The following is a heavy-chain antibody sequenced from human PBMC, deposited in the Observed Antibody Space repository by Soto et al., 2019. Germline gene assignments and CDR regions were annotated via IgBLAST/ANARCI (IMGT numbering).Heavy chain of an antibody. Sequence: QVQLVQSGAEVKKPGSSVKVSCKASGGTFSSYAISWVRQAPGQGLEWMGGIIPIFGTANYAQKFQGRVTITADESTSTAYMELSSLGSEDTAVYYCASTYYDYVWGSYRHPRFDYSGQGTLVTVSS. V-gene: IGHV1-69*01. CDR2: IIPIFGTA. CDR3: ASTYYDYVWGSYRHPRFDY. J-gene: IGHJ4*02. CDR1: GGTFSSYA. D-gene: IGHD3-16*02.